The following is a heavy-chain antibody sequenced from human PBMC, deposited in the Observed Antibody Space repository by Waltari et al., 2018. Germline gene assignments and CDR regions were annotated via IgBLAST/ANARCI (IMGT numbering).Heavy chain of an antibody. CDR3: ARDKALRYFDLGY. D-gene: IGHD3-9*01. J-gene: IGHJ4*02. CDR2: INAGNGNT. CDR1: GYTFTSYA. Sequence: QVQLVQSGAEVKKPGPSVTVSCKASGYTFTSYAMHWVRQAPGQRLEWMGWINAGNGNTKYSQKFQGRVTITRDTSASTAYMELSSLRSEDTAVYYCARDKALRYFDLGYWGQGTLVTVSS. V-gene: IGHV1-3*01.